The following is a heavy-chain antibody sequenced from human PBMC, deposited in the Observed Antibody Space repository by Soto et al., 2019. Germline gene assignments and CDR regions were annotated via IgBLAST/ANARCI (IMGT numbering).Heavy chain of an antibody. CDR2: VFYTGFT. Sequence: SETLSLTCAVSGGSISGSYYYWGWLRQYPGKGPEWIGSVFYTGFTSYNPSLESRVSVSVDTSKNQFSLKVSGVSAADTAVYYCARQAGYCTNGVCYVAGMDVWGQGTTVTVSS. J-gene: IGHJ6*02. D-gene: IGHD2-8*01. CDR3: ARQAGYCTNGVCYVAGMDV. CDR1: GGSISGSYYY. V-gene: IGHV4-39*01.